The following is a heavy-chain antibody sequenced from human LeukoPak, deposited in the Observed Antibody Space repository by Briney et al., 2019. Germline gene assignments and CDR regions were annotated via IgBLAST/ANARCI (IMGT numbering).Heavy chain of an antibody. D-gene: IGHD3-3*01. CDR2: IWYDGSNK. CDR3: ARHPSFGATHGYYFDY. CDR1: GFTFSSYG. Sequence: PGGSLRLSCAASGFTFSSYGMHWVRQAPGKGLEWVAVIWYDGSNKYYADSVKGRFTISRDNSKNTLYLQMNSLRAEDTAVYYCARHPSFGATHGYYFDYWGQGTLVTVSS. J-gene: IGHJ4*02. V-gene: IGHV3-33*01.